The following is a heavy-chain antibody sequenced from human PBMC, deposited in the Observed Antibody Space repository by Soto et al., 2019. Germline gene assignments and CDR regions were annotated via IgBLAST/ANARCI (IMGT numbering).Heavy chain of an antibody. Sequence: GGSLRLSCAASGFTFDDYAMHWVRQAPGKGLEWVSGISWNSGSIGYADSVKGRFTISRDNAKNSLYLQMNSLRAEDTALYYCAKDSIAYGDYESGWFDPWGQGTLVTVSS. D-gene: IGHD4-17*01. J-gene: IGHJ5*02. CDR2: ISWNSGSI. CDR3: AKDSIAYGDYESGWFDP. V-gene: IGHV3-9*01. CDR1: GFTFDDYA.